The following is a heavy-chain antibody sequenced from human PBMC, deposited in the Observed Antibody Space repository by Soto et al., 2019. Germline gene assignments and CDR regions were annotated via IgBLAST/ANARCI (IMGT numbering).Heavy chain of an antibody. CDR3: ARGRYSYGRYYYYYGMDV. CDR2: IWYDGSNK. CDR1: GFTFSSYG. Sequence: ESGGGVVQPGRSLRLSCAASGFTFSSYGMHWVRQAPGKGLEWVAVIWYDGSNKYYADSVKGRFTISRDNSKNTLYLQMNSLRAEDTAVYYCARGRYSYGRYYYYYGMDVWGQGTTVTVSS. J-gene: IGHJ6*02. V-gene: IGHV3-33*01. D-gene: IGHD5-18*01.